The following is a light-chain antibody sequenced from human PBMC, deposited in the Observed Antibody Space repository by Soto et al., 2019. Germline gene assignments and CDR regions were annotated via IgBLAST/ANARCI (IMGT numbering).Light chain of an antibody. V-gene: IGKV3-20*01. CDR3: QQYGSSPT. J-gene: IGKJ5*01. CDR1: QSVSSS. Sequence: FVVTQSPDTLSLSPGETATLSCRASQSVSSSVAWYQHKPGQSPRLVVYSGYKRSPGVPARFSGSGSGTDFTLTISRLEPEDFAVYYCQQYGSSPTFGEGTRLEIK. CDR2: SGY.